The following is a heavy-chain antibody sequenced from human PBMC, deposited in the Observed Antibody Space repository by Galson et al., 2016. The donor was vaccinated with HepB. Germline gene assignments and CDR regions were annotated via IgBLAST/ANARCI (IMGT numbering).Heavy chain of an antibody. V-gene: IGHV3-48*04. CDR3: ARSVEGHFDY. CDR2: ISVYRTI. D-gene: IGHD1-1*01. J-gene: IGHJ4*02. Sequence: SLRLSCAASGFTFSSYSMNWVRQAPGKGLEWVSYISVYRTIYYADSVKGRFTIFRDNARNSLYLQMNTLRADDTAVYYCARSVEGHFDYWGQGILVTVSS. CDR1: GFTFSSYS.